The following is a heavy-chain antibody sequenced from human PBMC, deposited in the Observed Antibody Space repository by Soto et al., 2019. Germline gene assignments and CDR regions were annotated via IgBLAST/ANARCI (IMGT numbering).Heavy chain of an antibody. CDR3: ASATANRLGMDV. CDR1: GYTFTSYG. D-gene: IGHD5-18*01. J-gene: IGHJ6*02. Sequence: ASVKVSCKASGYTFTSYGISGVRQAPGQGLEWMGWISAYNGNTNYAQKLQGRVTMTTDTSTSTAYMELRSLRSDDTAVYYCASATANRLGMDVWGQGTTVTVSS. CDR2: ISAYNGNT. V-gene: IGHV1-18*01.